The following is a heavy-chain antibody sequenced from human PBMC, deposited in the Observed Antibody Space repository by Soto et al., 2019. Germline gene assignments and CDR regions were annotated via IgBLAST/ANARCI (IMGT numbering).Heavy chain of an antibody. J-gene: IGHJ5*02. Sequence: SETLSLTCTVSGGSISSGGYYWSWIRQHPGKGLEWIGYIYYSGSTYYNPSLKSRVTISVDTSKNQFSLKLSSVTAADTAVYYCARVGVVPAAKGVDWFDPWGQGTLVTVSS. CDR3: ARVGVVPAAKGVDWFDP. D-gene: IGHD2-2*01. CDR1: GGSISSGGYY. CDR2: IYYSGST. V-gene: IGHV4-31*03.